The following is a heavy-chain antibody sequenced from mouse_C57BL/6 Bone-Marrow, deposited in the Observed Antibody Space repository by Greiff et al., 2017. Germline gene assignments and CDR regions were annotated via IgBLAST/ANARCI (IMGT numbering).Heavy chain of an antibody. CDR2: INPNNGGT. CDR3: ARADGSSYWYFDV. Sequence: EVQLQQSGPELVKPGASVKISCKASGYTFTDYYMNWVKQSHGKSLEWIGDINPNNGGTSYNQKFKGKATLTVDKSSSTAYMELRSLTSEDSAVYYGARADGSSYWYFDVWGKGTTVTVSS. V-gene: IGHV1-26*01. D-gene: IGHD1-1*01. J-gene: IGHJ1*03. CDR1: GYTFTDYY.